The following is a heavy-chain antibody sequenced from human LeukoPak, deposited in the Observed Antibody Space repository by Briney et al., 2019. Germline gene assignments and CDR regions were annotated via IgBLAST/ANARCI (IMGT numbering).Heavy chain of an antibody. CDR3: ARQFGGSYGY. D-gene: IGHD1-26*01. CDR1: GFTFSSYE. Sequence: PGGSLRLSCAASGFTFSSYEMNWVRQAPGKGLEWVSYISSSGSTIYYADSVKGRFTISRDNAKNSLYLDMNSLGAEDTAVYYCARQFGGSYGYWGQGTLVTVSS. J-gene: IGHJ4*02. CDR2: ISSSGSTI. V-gene: IGHV3-48*03.